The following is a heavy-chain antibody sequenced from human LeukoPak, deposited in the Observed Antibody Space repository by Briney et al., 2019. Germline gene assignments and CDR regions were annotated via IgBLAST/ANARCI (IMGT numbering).Heavy chain of an antibody. CDR2: MNPNSGST. CDR3: ASSYYDILTGSIRHDAFDI. Sequence: ASVKVSCKASGYTFTSYDINWVRQATGQGLEWMGWMNPNSGSTGYAQKFQGRVTITRNTSISTAYMELSSLRSEDTAVYYCASSYYDILTGSIRHDAFDIWGQGTMVTVSS. J-gene: IGHJ3*02. V-gene: IGHV1-8*03. CDR1: GYTFTSYD. D-gene: IGHD3-9*01.